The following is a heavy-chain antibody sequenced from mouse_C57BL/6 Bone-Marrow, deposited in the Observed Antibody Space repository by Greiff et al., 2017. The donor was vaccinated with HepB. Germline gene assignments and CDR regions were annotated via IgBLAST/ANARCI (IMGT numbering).Heavy chain of an antibody. D-gene: IGHD4-1*01. J-gene: IGHJ2*01. Sequence: DVKLVESGGGLVQPGGSLKLSCAASGFTFSDYYMYWVRQTPEKRLEWVAYISNGGGSTYYPDTVKGRFTISRDNAKNTLYLQMNRLKSEDTAMYYCARPKLGRGYYFDYWGQGTTLTVSS. V-gene: IGHV5-12*01. CDR3: ARPKLGRGYYFDY. CDR1: GFTFSDYY. CDR2: ISNGGGST.